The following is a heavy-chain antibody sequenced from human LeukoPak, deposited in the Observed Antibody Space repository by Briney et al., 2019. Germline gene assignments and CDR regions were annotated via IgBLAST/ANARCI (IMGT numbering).Heavy chain of an antibody. Sequence: SQTLSLTCTVSGGSISSGGYYWSWIRQHPGKGLEWIGRIYTSGSTNYNPSLKSRVTISVDKSKNQFSLKLSSVTAADTAVYYCASGYGYPSPFDYWGQGTLVTVSS. CDR1: GGSISSGGYY. D-gene: IGHD5-18*01. J-gene: IGHJ4*02. CDR2: IYTSGST. CDR3: ASGYGYPSPFDY. V-gene: IGHV4-61*02.